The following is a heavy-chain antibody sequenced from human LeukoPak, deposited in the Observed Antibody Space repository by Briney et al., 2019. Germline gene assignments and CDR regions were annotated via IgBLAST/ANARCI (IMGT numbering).Heavy chain of an antibody. V-gene: IGHV1-2*02. Sequence: ASVTVSCMASGYTFTGYYMHWVRQAPAQGLDWMGLINPNSGGTNYVQKLQGRVTMTRATSVSTAYMELSRLRSDDTAVYFCARNRLGYCSSTSCYTAVKDAFDIWGQGTMVTVSS. CDR2: INPNSGGT. D-gene: IGHD2-2*02. CDR1: GYTFTGYY. CDR3: ARNRLGYCSSTSCYTAVKDAFDI. J-gene: IGHJ3*02.